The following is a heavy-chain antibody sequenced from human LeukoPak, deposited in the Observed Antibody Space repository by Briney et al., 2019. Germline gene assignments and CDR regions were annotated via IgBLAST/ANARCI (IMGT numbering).Heavy chain of an antibody. D-gene: IGHD3-9*01. Sequence: PGGSLRLSCAASGFTFSNYWMHWVRQAPGKGLVWVSHIKGDGSHTIYADSVKGRFTISRDNAKNTLYLQMKSLRAEDTAVYYCVRDWDHFDFDSWGLGTLVTVSS. CDR1: GFTFSNYW. J-gene: IGHJ5*01. CDR2: IKGDGSHT. CDR3: VRDWDHFDFDS. V-gene: IGHV3-74*01.